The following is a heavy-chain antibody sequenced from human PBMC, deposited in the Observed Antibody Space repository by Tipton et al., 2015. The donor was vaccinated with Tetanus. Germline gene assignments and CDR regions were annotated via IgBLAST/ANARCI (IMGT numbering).Heavy chain of an antibody. CDR3: ARESRGVASCYGFGYYYYGMDV. CDR1: GGSISRGGYY. J-gene: IGHJ6*02. Sequence: TLSLTCTVSGGSISRGGYYWSWIRQLPGKGLEWIGYISYSGNTYYNPSLKSRLTISVDTSKNQFSLTLRSVTAADTAVYYCARESRGVASCYGFGYYYYGMDVWGQGTTVTVSS. V-gene: IGHV4-31*03. CDR2: ISYSGNT. D-gene: IGHD2-2*01.